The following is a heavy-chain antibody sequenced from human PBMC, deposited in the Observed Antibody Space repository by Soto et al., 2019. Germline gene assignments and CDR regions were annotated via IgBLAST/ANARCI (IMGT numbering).Heavy chain of an antibody. CDR1: GGSISSGGYY. D-gene: IGHD5-18*01. Sequence: SETLSLTCTVSGGSISSGGYYWSWIRQHPGKGLEWIGYIYYSGSTYYNPSLKSRVTISVDTSKNQFSLKLSSVTAADTAVYYCARVRIQLWLLDYWGQGXLVTVSS. J-gene: IGHJ4*02. CDR2: IYYSGST. V-gene: IGHV4-31*03. CDR3: ARVRIQLWLLDY.